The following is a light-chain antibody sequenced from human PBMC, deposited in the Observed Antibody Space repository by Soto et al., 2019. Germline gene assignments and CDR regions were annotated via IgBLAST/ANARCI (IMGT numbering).Light chain of an antibody. CDR1: QTTTDW. CDR3: QQYSPYSYS. CDR2: KTS. V-gene: IGKV1-5*03. Sequence: DIQMTQSPSTLSASIGDRVTITCRASQTTTDWLAWYQQRPGKAPELLICKTSSLQSGVPSRFSGSGSGTEFTLTISSLQPDDFATYYCQQYSPYSYSFGQGTRLEIK. J-gene: IGKJ2*03.